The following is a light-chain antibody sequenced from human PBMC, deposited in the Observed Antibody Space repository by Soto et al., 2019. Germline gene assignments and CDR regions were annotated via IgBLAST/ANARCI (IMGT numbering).Light chain of an antibody. V-gene: IGKV1-39*01. CDR2: AAS. CDR1: QSISSY. J-gene: IGKJ4*01. Sequence: DIQVTQSPSSLYASVGDRVTVTCRASQSISSYLNWYQQKPGKAPKLLIYAASSLQSGVPSRFSGSGSGTDFTLTISSLQPEDFATYYCQQSYSTPLTFCGGTKVDIK. CDR3: QQSYSTPLT.